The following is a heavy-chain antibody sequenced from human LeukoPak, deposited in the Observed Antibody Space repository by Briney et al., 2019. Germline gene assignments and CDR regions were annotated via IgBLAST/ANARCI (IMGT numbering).Heavy chain of an antibody. CDR3: ARTDCSSTSCYSIGPFDY. CDR2: ISAYNGNT. D-gene: IGHD2-2*01. CDR1: GYTFTSYG. Sequence: ASVKVSCKASGYTFTSYGISWVRQAPGQGLKWMGWISAYNGNTDYAQKFQGRVTMTTDTSTSTAYMELRSLRSDDTAVYYCARTDCSSTSCYSIGPFDYWGQGTLVTVSS. J-gene: IGHJ4*02. V-gene: IGHV1-18*01.